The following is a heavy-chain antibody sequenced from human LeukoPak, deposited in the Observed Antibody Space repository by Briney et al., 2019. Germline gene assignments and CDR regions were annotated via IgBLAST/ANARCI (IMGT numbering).Heavy chain of an antibody. CDR1: VYTFTAYY. V-gene: IGHV1-2*02. J-gene: IGHJ4*02. CDR2: VTPEKCGT. Sequence: SETVSRKCSVYTFTAYYIHWVCQAPRQGLEWMGWVTPEKCGTEHPQDPHGTEAVTRDTSISTTYIQWRGLRADDTALYSCARDSTMVRPDASATYIDYWGQGTLVTVSS. CDR3: ARDSTMVRPDASATYIDY. D-gene: IGHD2-21*01.